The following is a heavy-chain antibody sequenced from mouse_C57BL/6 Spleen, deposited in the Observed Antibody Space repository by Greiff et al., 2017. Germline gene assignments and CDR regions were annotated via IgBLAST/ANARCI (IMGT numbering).Heavy chain of an antibody. V-gene: IGHV1-69*01. CDR3: ARLGGAHHYYAMDY. CDR2: IDPADSYT. CDR1: GYTFTSHW. J-gene: IGHJ4*01. D-gene: IGHD1-3*01. Sequence: QVQLQQPGAELVMPGASVKLSCKASGYTFTSHWMHWVKQRPGQGLEWIGEIDPADSYTNYNQKFKGKSTLTVDKCSSTAYMQLSSLTSEDSAVYYCARLGGAHHYYAMDYWGQGTSVTVSS.